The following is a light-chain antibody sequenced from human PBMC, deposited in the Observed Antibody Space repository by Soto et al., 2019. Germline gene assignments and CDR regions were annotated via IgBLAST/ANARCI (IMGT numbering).Light chain of an antibody. V-gene: IGLV2-8*01. CDR2: EVT. CDR1: SSDVGGHNY. Sequence: QSVLTQPPSASGSPGQSVSISCTGTSSDVGGHNYVSWYRQHPGTAPQLLIYEVTKRPSGVPARFSASKPGNTASLTVSGLQAEDEADYYCCSYGGSYNLVFGGGTKLTVL. J-gene: IGLJ2*01. CDR3: CSYGGSYNLV.